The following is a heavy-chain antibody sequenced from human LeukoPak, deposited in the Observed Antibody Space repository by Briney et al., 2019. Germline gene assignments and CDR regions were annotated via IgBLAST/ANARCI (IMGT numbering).Heavy chain of an antibody. CDR1: GFAFSSYD. V-gene: IGHV3-21*01. Sequence: GGSLRLSCAASGFAFSSYDMNWVRQAPGKGLEWVSATSSSGSYKDYADSVKGRFTISRDNAKNSLYLQMNSLRAEDTAIFYCASQGYSSLSSMVVWGQGTLVTVSS. J-gene: IGHJ4*02. CDR2: TSSSGSYK. CDR3: ASQGYSSLSSMVV. D-gene: IGHD6-13*01.